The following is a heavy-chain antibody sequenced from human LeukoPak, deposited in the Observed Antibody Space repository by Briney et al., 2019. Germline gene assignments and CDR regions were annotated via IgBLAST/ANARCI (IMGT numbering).Heavy chain of an antibody. CDR2: ISYDGSNK. V-gene: IGHV3-30*04. CDR3: ARDPAFDCSSTSCYSDAFDI. Sequence: GRSLRLSCAASGFPFSSYAMHWVRQAPGKGLGWVAVISYDGSNKYYADSVKGRFTISRDNSKNTLYLQMNSLRAEDTAVYYCARDPAFDCSSTSCYSDAFDIWGQGTMVTVSS. J-gene: IGHJ3*02. CDR1: GFPFSSYA. D-gene: IGHD2-2*01.